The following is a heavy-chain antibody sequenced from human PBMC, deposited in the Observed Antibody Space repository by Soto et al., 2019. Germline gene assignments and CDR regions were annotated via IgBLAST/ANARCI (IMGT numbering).Heavy chain of an antibody. V-gene: IGHV3-23*01. CDR2: ISGNSGHA. J-gene: IGHJ4*02. CDR3: ARAPSEYICWSYLRYFEY. Sequence: EVELLESGGAFIQPGGSLRLSCAASGFPFSNYAMAWVRQASGKGLEWVSGISGNSGHAFYADSVKGRFTSSRDNSRNTLYLQMESLRAEDPSTYYCARAPSEYICWSYLRYFEYCGQGTLVAVSS. CDR1: GFPFSNYA. D-gene: IGHD3-16*02.